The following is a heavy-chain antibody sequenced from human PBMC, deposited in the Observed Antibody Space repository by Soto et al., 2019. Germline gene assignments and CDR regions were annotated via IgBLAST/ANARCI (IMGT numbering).Heavy chain of an antibody. V-gene: IGHV3-15*01. CDR2: IKKLSDGGKA. CDR1: GFTFSKAI. Sequence: PGGSLRLSCAASGFTFSKAIMNWVRQAPGKGLEWVGRIKKLSDGGKADYSSPVDGRFTISRDDSKSILYLQMNSLRADDTGIYYRATALRNNGNDYPFGVDLWGQGTTVTVSS. J-gene: IGHJ6*02. D-gene: IGHD1-20*01. CDR3: ATALRNNGNDYPFGVDL.